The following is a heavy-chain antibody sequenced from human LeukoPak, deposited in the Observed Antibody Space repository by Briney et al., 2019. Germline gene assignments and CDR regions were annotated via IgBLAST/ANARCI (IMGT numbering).Heavy chain of an antibody. V-gene: IGHV1-8*01. CDR1: GYTFTSYD. CDR2: MNPNSGNT. J-gene: IGHJ4*02. D-gene: IGHD6-19*01. Sequence: ASVKVSCKASGYTFTSYDINWVRQATGQGLEWMGWMNPNSGNTGYAQKFQGRVTMTRNTSISTAYMELSSLRSEDTAVYYCARDLETVAGTPFDYWGQGTLVTVSS. CDR3: ARDLETVAGTPFDY.